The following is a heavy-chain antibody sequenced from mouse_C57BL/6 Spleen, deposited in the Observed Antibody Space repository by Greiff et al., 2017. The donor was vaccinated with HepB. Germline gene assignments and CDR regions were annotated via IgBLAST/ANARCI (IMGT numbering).Heavy chain of an antibody. CDR3: AEYGYAYAMDY. Sequence: VQLQESGPGLVKPSQSLSLTCSVTGYSITSGYYWNWIRQFPGNKLEWMGYISYDGSNNYNPSLKNRISITRDTSKNQFFLKLNSVTTEDTATYYCAEYGYAYAMDYWGQGTSVTVSS. V-gene: IGHV3-6*01. CDR1: GYSITSGYY. CDR2: ISYDGSN. D-gene: IGHD2-2*01. J-gene: IGHJ4*01.